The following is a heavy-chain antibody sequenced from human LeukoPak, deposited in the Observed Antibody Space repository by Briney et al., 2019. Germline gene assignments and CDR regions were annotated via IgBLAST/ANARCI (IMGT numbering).Heavy chain of an antibody. CDR3: ASDLPSGGMDV. J-gene: IGHJ6*02. CDR2: IWYDGSNK. D-gene: IGHD3-3*01. Sequence: GGSLRPSCAASGFTFSSYGMHWVRQAPGEGLEVEAVIWYDGSNKYYADSVKGRFPISRDNSKNTPYLQMNSLRAEDTAVYYCASDLPSGGMDVWGQGTTVTVSS. CDR1: GFTFSSYG. V-gene: IGHV3-33*01.